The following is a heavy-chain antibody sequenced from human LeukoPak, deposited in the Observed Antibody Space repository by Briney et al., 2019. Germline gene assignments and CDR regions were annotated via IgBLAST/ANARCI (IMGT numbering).Heavy chain of an antibody. D-gene: IGHD2-15*01. CDR3: ARHKETCSGDYCYLDYFDY. CDR1: GASISTYY. Sequence: SETLSLTCAVSGASISTYYWSWFRQPPGKGLEWIGYIYYSGSTNYNPSLENRVTISVDTSKKQFSLKLSSVTAADTAVYYCARHKETCSGDYCYLDYFDYWGQGTLVAVSS. V-gene: IGHV4-59*08. J-gene: IGHJ4*02. CDR2: IYYSGST.